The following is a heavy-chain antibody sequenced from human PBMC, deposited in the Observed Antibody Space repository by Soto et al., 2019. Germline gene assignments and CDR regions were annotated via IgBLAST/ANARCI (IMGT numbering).Heavy chain of an antibody. CDR1: GGSISYSSSY. D-gene: IGHD6-19*01. V-gene: IGHV4-39*01. Sequence: SETLSLTCTVSGGSISYSSSYWGWIRQPPGKRLEWIGTIYYSGRAYYNPSLKSRVTISVDTSKNQFSLKLTSVTAADTAVYFCARHQEAVADYFDPWGQGTRVTVS. J-gene: IGHJ5*02. CDR2: IYYSGRA. CDR3: ARHQEAVADYFDP.